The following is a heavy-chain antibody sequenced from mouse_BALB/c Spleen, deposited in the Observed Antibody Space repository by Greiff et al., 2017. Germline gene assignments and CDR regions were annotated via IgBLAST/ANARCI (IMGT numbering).Heavy chain of an antibody. J-gene: IGHJ2*01. D-gene: IGHD2-3*01. V-gene: IGHV3-2*02. CDR3: ARWGFDGYYDY. CDR1: GYSITSDYA. Sequence: VQLKQSGPGLVKPSQSLSLTCTVTGYSITSDYAWNWIRQFPGNKLEWMGYISYSGSTSYNPSIKSRISITRDTSKNQFFLQLNSVTTEDTATYYCARWGFDGYYDYWGQGTTLTVSS. CDR2: ISYSGST.